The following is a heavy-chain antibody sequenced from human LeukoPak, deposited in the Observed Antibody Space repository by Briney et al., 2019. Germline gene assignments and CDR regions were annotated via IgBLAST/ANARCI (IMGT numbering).Heavy chain of an antibody. CDR1: GYSFTSYW. CDR2: IYPGDSDT. Sequence: GESLKISCKGSGYSFTSYWIGWVRQMPGKGLEWMGIIYPGDSDTRYSPSFQGQVTISADKSISTAYLQWSSLKASDTAMYYCASSNWGSGYYYYGMDVWGQGTTVTVSS. V-gene: IGHV5-51*01. J-gene: IGHJ6*02. CDR3: ASSNWGSGYYYYGMDV. D-gene: IGHD7-27*01.